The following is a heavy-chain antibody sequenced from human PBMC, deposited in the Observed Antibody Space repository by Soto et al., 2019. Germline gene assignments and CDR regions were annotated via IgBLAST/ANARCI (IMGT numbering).Heavy chain of an antibody. D-gene: IGHD5-18*01. V-gene: IGHV4-30-2*01. CDR1: GVSVSSAGSS. Sequence: TSETLSLTCGVSGVSVSSAGSSWSWIRQPPGKGLQWVGYISHSGTPYYNPSLKPRVTISVDRSKNRFSLNLSSVTAADTAVYFCARLRMDSYYPNANHPFDVWGQGTLVTVSS. J-gene: IGHJ3*01. CDR2: ISHSGTP. CDR3: ARLRMDSYYPNANHPFDV.